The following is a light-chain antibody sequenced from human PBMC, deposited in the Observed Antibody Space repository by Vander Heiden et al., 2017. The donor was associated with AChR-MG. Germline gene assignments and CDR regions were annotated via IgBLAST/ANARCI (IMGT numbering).Light chain of an antibody. J-gene: IGKJ2*01. CDR3: QRYGSSPPVT. Sequence: EIVLTQSPGTLSLSPGERATLSCRASQSVSSSSLAWYQQKPGQAPRLLIYGASSRATGIPDRFSGSGSGTDFTLTISRLEPEDFAVYYCQRYGSSPPVTFGQGTKLEIK. CDR1: QSVSSSS. CDR2: GAS. V-gene: IGKV3-20*01.